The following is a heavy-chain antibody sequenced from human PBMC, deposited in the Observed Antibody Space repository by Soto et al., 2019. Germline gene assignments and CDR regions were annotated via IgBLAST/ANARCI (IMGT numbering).Heavy chain of an antibody. CDR2: MNPNSGNT. V-gene: IGHV1-8*01. Sequence: ASVKGSCKASGYTFTSYDINWVRQATGQGLEWMGWMNPNSGNTGYAQKFQGRVTMTRNTSISTAYMELSSLRSEDTAVYYCARVRVRIARAFDIWGQGTMVTVSS. J-gene: IGHJ3*02. CDR3: ARVRVRIARAFDI. CDR1: GYTFTSYD. D-gene: IGHD2-15*01.